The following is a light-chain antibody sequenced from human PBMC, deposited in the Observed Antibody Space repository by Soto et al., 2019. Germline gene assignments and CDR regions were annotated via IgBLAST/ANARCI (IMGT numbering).Light chain of an antibody. CDR2: DVS. CDR3: SSYTSATTYV. J-gene: IGLJ1*01. V-gene: IGLV2-14*01. CDR1: SSDVGAYNY. Sequence: QSALTQPPSVSGSPGQSITISCTGTSSDVGAYNYASWYQQYPGEAPKVIIYDVSHRPAGVSNRFSGSKSGNTASLTISGLQTQDEADYYCSSYTSATTYVFGTGTKVTVL.